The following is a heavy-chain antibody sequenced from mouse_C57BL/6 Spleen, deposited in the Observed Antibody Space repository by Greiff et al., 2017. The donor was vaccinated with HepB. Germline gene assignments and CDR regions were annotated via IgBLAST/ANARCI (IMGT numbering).Heavy chain of an antibody. D-gene: IGHD1-1*01. CDR2: IFPGSGST. J-gene: IGHJ2*01. CDR3: ARFITVVGGFDY. Sequence: VKLQESGPELVKPGASVKISCKASGYTFTDYYINWVKQRPGQGLEWIGWIFPGSGSTYYNEKFKGKATLTVDKSSSTAYMLLSSLTSEDSAVYFCARFITVVGGFDYWGQGTTLTVSS. V-gene: IGHV1-75*01. CDR1: GYTFTDYY.